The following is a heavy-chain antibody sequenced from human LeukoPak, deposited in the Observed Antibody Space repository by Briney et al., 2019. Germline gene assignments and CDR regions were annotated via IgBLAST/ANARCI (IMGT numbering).Heavy chain of an antibody. CDR3: ARAGIMITFGGVIVKALGDY. CDR1: GYTFTGYH. D-gene: IGHD3-16*02. V-gene: IGHV1-2*02. Sequence: GASVKVSCKASGYTFTGYHMHWVRQAPGQGLEWMGWINPNSGGTNYAQKFQGRVTMTRDTSISTAYMELSRLRSDDTAVYYCARAGIMITFGGVIVKALGDYWGQGTLVTVSS. J-gene: IGHJ4*02. CDR2: INPNSGGT.